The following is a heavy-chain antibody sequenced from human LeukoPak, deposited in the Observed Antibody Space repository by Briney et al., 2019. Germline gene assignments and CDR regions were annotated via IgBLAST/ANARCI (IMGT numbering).Heavy chain of an antibody. J-gene: IGHJ4*02. CDR2: IRSKAYGGTT. CDR1: GFTFGDYA. V-gene: IGHV3-49*03. Sequence: GGSLRLSCTASGFTFGDYAMSWFRQAPGKGLEWVGFIRSKAYGGTTEYAASVKGRFTISRDDSKSIAYLQMNSLKTEDTAVYYCTRDFGLRYFDWLLKNPYWGQGTLVTVSS. CDR3: TRDFGLRYFDWLLKNPY. D-gene: IGHD3-9*01.